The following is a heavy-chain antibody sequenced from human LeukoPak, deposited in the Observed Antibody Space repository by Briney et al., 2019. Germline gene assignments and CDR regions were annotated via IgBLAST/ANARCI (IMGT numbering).Heavy chain of an antibody. Sequence: GGSLRLSCAASGFTFTNYAMSWFRQAPGKGLEWVSVIYSGGSTYYADSVKGRFTISRDNSKNTLYLQMNSLRAEDTAVYYCAREVQGPPGGGMDVWGQGTTVTVSS. D-gene: IGHD3-10*01. CDR1: GFTFTNYA. J-gene: IGHJ6*02. CDR3: AREVQGPPGGGMDV. V-gene: IGHV3-53*01. CDR2: IYSGGST.